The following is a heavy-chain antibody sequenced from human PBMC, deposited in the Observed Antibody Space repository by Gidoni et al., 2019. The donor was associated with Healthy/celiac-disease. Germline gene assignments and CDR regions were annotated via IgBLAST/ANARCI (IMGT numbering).Heavy chain of an antibody. V-gene: IGHV4-61*01. CDR3: ARGAVAGTDY. Sequence: QVQLQESGPGLVKPSETLSLTCTVSGCSVSSGSYYWSWIRQPPGKGLEWIGYIYYSGSTNYNPSLKSRVTISVDTSKNQFSLKLSSVTAADTAVYYCARGAVAGTDYWGQGTLVTVSS. CDR1: GCSVSSGSYY. J-gene: IGHJ4*02. D-gene: IGHD6-19*01. CDR2: IYYSGST.